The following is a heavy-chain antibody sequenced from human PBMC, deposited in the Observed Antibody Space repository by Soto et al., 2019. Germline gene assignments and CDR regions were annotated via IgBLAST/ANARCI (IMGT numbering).Heavy chain of an antibody. V-gene: IGHV4-30-4*08. CDR3: DRVKAGVVY. CDR2: IFYSGTT. CDR1: GGSISSGGYY. Sequence: SETLSLTCTVSGGSISSGGYYWSWIRQHPGKGLEWIGHIFYSGTTYYNPSLKSRVTISVDTSKNQFSLKLSSVTAADTAVYYCDRVKAGVVYWGQGTLVTVSA. D-gene: IGHD6-13*01. J-gene: IGHJ4*02.